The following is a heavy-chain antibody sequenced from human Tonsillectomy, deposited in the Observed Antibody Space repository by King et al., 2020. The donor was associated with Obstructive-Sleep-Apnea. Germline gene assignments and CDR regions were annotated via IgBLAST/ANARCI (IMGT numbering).Heavy chain of an antibody. J-gene: IGHJ4*02. Sequence: QLVQSGGGLVQPGGSLRLSCAASGFTFSSYAMSWVRQAPGKGLEWVSALIGSGGSTCYADSVKGRFTISRDNSKNTLYLQMNSLRAEDTAVYYCAKAKDSSGWYYFDYWGQGTLVTVSS. D-gene: IGHD6-19*01. CDR1: GFTFSSYA. CDR2: LIGSGGST. V-gene: IGHV3-23*04. CDR3: AKAKDSSGWYYFDY.